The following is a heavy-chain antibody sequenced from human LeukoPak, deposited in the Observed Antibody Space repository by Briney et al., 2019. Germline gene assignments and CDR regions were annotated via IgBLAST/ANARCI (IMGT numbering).Heavy chain of an antibody. J-gene: IGHJ4*02. V-gene: IGHV4-34*01. CDR1: GGSFSGYY. Sequence: PSETLSLTCAVYGGSFSGYYWSWIRQPPGKGLEWIGEINHSGSTNYNPSLKSRVTISVDTSKNQFSLKLSSVTAADTAVYYCARVPDPPSPGIAVADLDYWGQGTLVTVSS. CDR3: ARVPDPPSPGIAVADLDY. D-gene: IGHD6-19*01. CDR2: INHSGST.